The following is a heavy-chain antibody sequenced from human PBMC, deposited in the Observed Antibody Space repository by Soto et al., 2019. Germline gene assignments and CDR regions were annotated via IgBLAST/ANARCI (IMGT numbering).Heavy chain of an antibody. V-gene: IGHV1-18*01. CDR1: GYTFTSYG. Sequence: ASVKVSCKASGYTFTSYGISWLRLAPGQGLEWMGWISAYNGNTNYAQKLQGRVTMTTDTSTSTAYMELRSLRSDDTAVYYCASDRRSVYDYWGQGTLVTVSS. J-gene: IGHJ4*02. CDR2: ISAYNGNT. D-gene: IGHD2-8*01. CDR3: ASDRRSVYDY.